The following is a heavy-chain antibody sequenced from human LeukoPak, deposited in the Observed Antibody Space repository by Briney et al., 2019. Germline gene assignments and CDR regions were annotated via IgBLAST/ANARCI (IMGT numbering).Heavy chain of an antibody. V-gene: IGHV3-7*05. CDR2: INQDGSEK. J-gene: IGHJ4*02. CDR3: ARSNREFASGSGDF. Sequence: GGSLRLSCAASGFPFSSHWMSWVRQAPGKGLEWVANINQDGSEKYYVDSVKGRFSISRDNAKDSLYLQMNSLRAEDTAVYYCARSNREFASGSGDFWGQGTLVTVSS. D-gene: IGHD3-10*01. CDR1: GFPFSSHW.